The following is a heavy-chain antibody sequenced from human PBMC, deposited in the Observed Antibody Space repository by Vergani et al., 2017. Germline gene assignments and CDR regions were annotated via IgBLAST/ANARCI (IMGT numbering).Heavy chain of an antibody. Sequence: QVQLQESGPGLVKPSQTLSLSCTVSGGSVRTSIGYYWTWIRQPAGNTLEWIGEIFSSGTTNSNPSFKNRVTMSVDTSKNQFSLKLYSVTAADTAVYYCARGSRAEGGSGPDKWGQGTLVTVSS. CDR1: GGSVRTSIGYY. J-gene: IGHJ4*02. V-gene: IGHV4-61*02. CDR2: IFSSGTT. D-gene: IGHD6-13*01. CDR3: ARGSRAEGGSGPDK.